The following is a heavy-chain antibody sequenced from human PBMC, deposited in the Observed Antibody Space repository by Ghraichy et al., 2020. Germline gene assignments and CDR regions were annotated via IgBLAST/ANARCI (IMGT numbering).Heavy chain of an antibody. CDR3: ARATIGDGMDV. D-gene: IGHD3-16*01. CDR1: GGSFSDYY. V-gene: IGHV4-34*01. CDR2: INHSGSS. J-gene: IGHJ6*02. Sequence: SETLSLTCTVYGGSFSDYYWTWIRQPPGKGLEWIGEINHSGSSQYNPSLKSRVTISLNTSKKHFSLKLSSVTAADTALYYCARATIGDGMDVWGQGTTVTVSS.